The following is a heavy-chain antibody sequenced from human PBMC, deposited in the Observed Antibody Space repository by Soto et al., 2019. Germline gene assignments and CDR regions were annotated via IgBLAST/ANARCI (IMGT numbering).Heavy chain of an antibody. Sequence: ASVKVSCKASGGTFSSYAISWVRQAPGQGLAWMGGIIRISGTTDYAQKFRGRVTITADDSSRTAYMDLSSLRSEDAAVYYCASGKVWFGEGGDYYYGMDVWGQGTTVTVSS. D-gene: IGHD3-10*01. CDR3: ASGKVWFGEGGDYYYGMDV. V-gene: IGHV1-69*13. J-gene: IGHJ6*02. CDR2: IIRISGTT. CDR1: GGTFSSYA.